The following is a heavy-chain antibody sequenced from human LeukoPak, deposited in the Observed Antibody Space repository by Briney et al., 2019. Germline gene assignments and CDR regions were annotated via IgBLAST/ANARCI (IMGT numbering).Heavy chain of an antibody. CDR1: GYTFTSYG. D-gene: IGHD1-26*01. Sequence: ASVKVSCKASGYTFTSYGISWVRQAPGQGLEWMGWISAYNGNTNYAQKLQGRVTMTTDTSTSTAYMELRSLRSDDTAVYYCARWGFSGSYYLHYAFDIWGQGTMVTVSS. CDR2: ISAYNGNT. CDR3: ARWGFSGSYYLHYAFDI. J-gene: IGHJ3*02. V-gene: IGHV1-18*01.